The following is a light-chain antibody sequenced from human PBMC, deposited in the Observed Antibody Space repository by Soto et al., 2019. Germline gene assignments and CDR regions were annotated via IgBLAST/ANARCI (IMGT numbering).Light chain of an antibody. CDR2: GIY. J-gene: IGKJ1*01. CDR3: LQYNDLPPT. CDR1: QYIRAA. V-gene: IGKV1-17*01. Sequence: DIQMTQSPSSLSASVGDRVTITCRASQYIRAACAWYQQKPGKAPKRLIYGIYNLQSGVPSRFNGSGSWTEFTLLIPSLQPQVFATYFCLQYNDLPPTCGLGTSVAVK.